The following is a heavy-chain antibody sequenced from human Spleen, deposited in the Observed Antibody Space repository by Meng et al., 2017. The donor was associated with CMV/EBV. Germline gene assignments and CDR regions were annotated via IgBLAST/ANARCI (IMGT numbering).Heavy chain of an antibody. V-gene: IGHV5-51*01. Sequence: GESLKISCEGSGYSFSNYWIDWVRQMPGKGLEWMGSIYPGDSDTRYGPSFQGQVTISADKSIRTAYLQWSSLKASDTAIYYCARRGMMTTRGYWFDPWGQGTLVTVSS. J-gene: IGHJ5*02. CDR2: IYPGDSDT. D-gene: IGHD4-17*01. CDR3: ARRGMMTTRGYWFDP. CDR1: GYSFSNYW.